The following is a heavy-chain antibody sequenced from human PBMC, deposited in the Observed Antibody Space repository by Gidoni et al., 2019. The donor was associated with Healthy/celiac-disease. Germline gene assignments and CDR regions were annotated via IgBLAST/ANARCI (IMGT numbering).Heavy chain of an antibody. J-gene: IGHJ6*02. Sequence: EVQLLESGGGLVQPGGSLRLSCAASGFNFSSYAMSWVRQAPGKALEWVSAISGSGGSTYYADSVKGRFTISRDNSKNTLYLQMNSLRAEDTAVYYCAKDKGGGMTRDYYYYYGMDVWGQGTTVTVSS. CDR2: ISGSGGST. CDR1: GFNFSSYA. CDR3: AKDKGGGMTRDYYYYYGMDV. V-gene: IGHV3-23*01. D-gene: IGHD1-26*01.